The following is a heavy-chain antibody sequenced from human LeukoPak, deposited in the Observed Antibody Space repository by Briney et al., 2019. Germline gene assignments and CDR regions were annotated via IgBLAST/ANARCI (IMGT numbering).Heavy chain of an antibody. Sequence: GGSLRLSCEASGFTFRDYQMSWIRQAPGKGLEWISYIHSNPKTIYYADSAKGRFTISRDNAKNSLYLQMNSLRAEDTAVYYCAKEGQQLVRAPPGLTHFFDYWGQGTLVTVSS. CDR1: GFTFRDYQ. D-gene: IGHD6-13*01. J-gene: IGHJ4*02. CDR2: IHSNPKTI. V-gene: IGHV3-11*01. CDR3: AKEGQQLVRAPPGLTHFFDY.